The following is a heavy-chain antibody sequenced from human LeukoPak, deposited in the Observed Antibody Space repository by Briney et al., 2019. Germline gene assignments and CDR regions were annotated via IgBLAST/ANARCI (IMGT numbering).Heavy chain of an antibody. D-gene: IGHD3-10*01. CDR1: GGSISSYY. V-gene: IGHV4-59*12. Sequence: PSETLSLTCTVSGGSISSYYWSWIRQPPGKGLERMGYSFFSGRTNYNPTLKGRVYISVETSKKQFSLRLNSVTAADTAVYYCATDRYYGSGSYYKFDFWGQGTQVTVSS. CDR3: ATDRYYGSGSYYKFDF. CDR2: SFFSGRT. J-gene: IGHJ4*02.